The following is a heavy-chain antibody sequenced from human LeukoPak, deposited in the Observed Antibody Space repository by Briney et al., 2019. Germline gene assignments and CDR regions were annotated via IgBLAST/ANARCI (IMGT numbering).Heavy chain of an antibody. Sequence: ASVKVSCKASGYSFTSYGVIWVRQAPGQGLEWMGWISAYNDNTNYVQKFQDRVTMTTNTATSTAYMQLRSLRSDDTAVYYCARAVAAAEKLDYWGQGTLVTVSS. D-gene: IGHD6-13*01. CDR2: ISAYNDNT. CDR1: GYSFTSYG. CDR3: ARAVAAAEKLDY. V-gene: IGHV1-18*01. J-gene: IGHJ4*02.